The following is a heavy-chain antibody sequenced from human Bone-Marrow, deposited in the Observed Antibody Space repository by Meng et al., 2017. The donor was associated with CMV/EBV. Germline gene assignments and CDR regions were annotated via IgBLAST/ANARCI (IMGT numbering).Heavy chain of an antibody. CDR3: AKDQAYSSGWGVLYYYGMDV. CDR1: GFTFSSYG. J-gene: IGHJ6*02. V-gene: IGHV3-30*02. Sequence: GGSRRLSCAASGFTFSSYGMHWVRQAPGKGLEWVAFIRYDGSNKYYADSVKGRFTISRDNSKNTLYLQMNSLRAEDTAVYYCAKDQAYSSGWGVLYYYGMDVWGQGTTVTVSS. D-gene: IGHD6-19*01. CDR2: IRYDGSNK.